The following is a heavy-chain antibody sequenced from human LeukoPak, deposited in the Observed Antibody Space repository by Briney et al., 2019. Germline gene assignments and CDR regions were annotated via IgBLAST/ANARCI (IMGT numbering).Heavy chain of an antibody. Sequence: SETLSLTCAVYGGSFSGYYWSWIRQPPGKGLERIGEIDHSGSTNYNPSLKSRVTISVDTSKNQFSLKLSSVTAADTAVYYCARDGWYYYDSSGYFSYWGQGTLVTVSS. D-gene: IGHD3-22*01. J-gene: IGHJ4*02. CDR1: GGSFSGYY. V-gene: IGHV4-34*01. CDR2: IDHSGST. CDR3: ARDGWYYYDSSGYFSY.